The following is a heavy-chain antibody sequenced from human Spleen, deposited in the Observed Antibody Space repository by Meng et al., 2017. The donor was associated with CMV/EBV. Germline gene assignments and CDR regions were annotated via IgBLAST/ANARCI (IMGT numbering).Heavy chain of an antibody. J-gene: IGHJ4*02. D-gene: IGHD3-22*01. CDR1: GYTFTGYY. CDR2: INPNSGGT. CDR3: ARAGVYDSSGYYFV. V-gene: IGHV1-2*02. Sequence: ASVKVSCKASGYTFTGYYMHWVRQAPGQGLEWMGWINPNSGGTNYAQKFQGRVTMTTDTSTSTAYMELRSLRSDDTAVYYCARAGVYDSSGYYFVWGQGTLVTVSS.